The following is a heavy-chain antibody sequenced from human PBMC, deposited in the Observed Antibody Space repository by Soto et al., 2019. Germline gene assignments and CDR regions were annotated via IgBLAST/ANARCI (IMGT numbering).Heavy chain of an antibody. D-gene: IGHD1-7*01. V-gene: IGHV3-30-3*01. CDR1: GFTFSSYA. CDR2: ISYDGSNK. Sequence: QVQLVESGGGVVQPGRSLRLSCAAPGFTFSSYAMHWVRQAPGKGLEWVAVISYDGSNKYYADSVKGRFTISRDNSKNTLYLQMNSLRAEDTAVYYCARDRKSNWNYGYYYGMDVWGQGTTVTVSS. J-gene: IGHJ6*02. CDR3: ARDRKSNWNYGYYYGMDV.